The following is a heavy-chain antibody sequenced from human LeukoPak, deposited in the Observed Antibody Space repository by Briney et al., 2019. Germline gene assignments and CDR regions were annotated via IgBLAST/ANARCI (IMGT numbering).Heavy chain of an antibody. J-gene: IGHJ4*02. D-gene: IGHD3-3*01. CDR3: ARVLRFLEWLSD. V-gene: IGHV4-34*01. Sequence: SETLSLTCAVYGGSFSGYYWSWIRQPPGKGLEWIGEINHSGSTNYNPSLKSRVTISVDTSKNQFSLKLSSVTAADTAVYYCARVLRFLEWLSDWGQGTLVTVSS. CDR1: GGSFSGYY. CDR2: INHSGST.